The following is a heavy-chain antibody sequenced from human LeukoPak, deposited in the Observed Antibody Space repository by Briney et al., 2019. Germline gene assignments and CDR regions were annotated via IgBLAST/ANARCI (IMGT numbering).Heavy chain of an antibody. CDR3: ARHNYDSSGAFDI. D-gene: IGHD3-22*01. Sequence: PSQTLSLTCTVSGVSISSSGFYWGWIRQPPGKGLEWIGSISYSGSTYYNPSLKSRVTISVDTSKNQFSPKLTSVTAADTAVYYCARHNYDSSGAFDIWGQETMVTVSS. CDR2: ISYSGST. V-gene: IGHV4-39*01. CDR1: GVSISSSGFY. J-gene: IGHJ3*02.